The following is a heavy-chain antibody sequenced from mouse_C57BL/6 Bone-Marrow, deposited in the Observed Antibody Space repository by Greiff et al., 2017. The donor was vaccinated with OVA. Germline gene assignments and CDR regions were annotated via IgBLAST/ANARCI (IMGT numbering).Heavy chain of an antibody. Sequence: QVQLQQSGAELARPGASVKMSCKASGYTFTSYTMHWVKQRPGQGLEWIGYINPSSGYTKYNQKFKDKATLTADKSSSTAYMQLSSLTSEDSAVYYCARADGPYAMDYWGQGTSVTVSS. CDR1: GYTFTSYT. D-gene: IGHD1-1*01. J-gene: IGHJ4*01. CDR2: INPSSGYT. V-gene: IGHV1-4*01. CDR3: ARADGPYAMDY.